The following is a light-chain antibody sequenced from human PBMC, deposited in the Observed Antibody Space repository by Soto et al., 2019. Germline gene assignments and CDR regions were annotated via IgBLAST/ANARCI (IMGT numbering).Light chain of an antibody. CDR1: SSDVGSYNL. Sequence: QSALTQPASVSGSPGQSITISCTGTSSDVGSYNLVSWDQQHPGKAPKLMIYECSKRPSGVSNRFSGSKSGNTASLTISGLQAEYQADYYCCSYAGSSTWVFGGGTKLTVL. V-gene: IGLV2-23*01. J-gene: IGLJ3*02. CDR2: ECS. CDR3: CSYAGSSTWV.